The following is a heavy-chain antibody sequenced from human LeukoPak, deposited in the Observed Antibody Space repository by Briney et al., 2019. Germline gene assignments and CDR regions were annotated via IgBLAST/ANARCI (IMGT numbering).Heavy chain of an antibody. D-gene: IGHD2-21*01. CDR3: ARTNLHYSRAFVI. V-gene: IGHV4-39*07. CDR2: GDYSGGT. CDR1: GDSFTSVTDY. J-gene: IGHJ3*02. Sequence: SETLSLTCTVSGDSFTSVTDYWAWIRQPPGKGLEWIATGDYSGGTYYNPSLESRVAISADMSKNQISLQLTSVTGADTAVYYCARTNLHYSRAFVIWGPGTMVTVSS.